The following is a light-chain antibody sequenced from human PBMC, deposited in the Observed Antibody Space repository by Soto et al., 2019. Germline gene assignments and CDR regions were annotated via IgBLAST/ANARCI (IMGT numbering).Light chain of an antibody. CDR1: QSISTS. J-gene: IGKJ4*01. CDR2: AAS. Sequence: IKMTQSPSSLSASVGDRITITCRASQSISTSLNWYQQKPGKPPKLLIYAASTLQSGVPSRFTGSGSWTDFTLTISSLQPEDFATYYCQQSYSTPLTFGGGTKVEIK. CDR3: QQSYSTPLT. V-gene: IGKV1-39*01.